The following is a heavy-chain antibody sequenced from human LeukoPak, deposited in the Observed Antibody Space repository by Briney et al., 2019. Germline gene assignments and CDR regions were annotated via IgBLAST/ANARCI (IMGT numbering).Heavy chain of an antibody. CDR2: ISSTSGFI. V-gene: IGHV3-21*04. CDR1: GFDFSSDS. CDR3: AKPRAMTTGVGRYFDL. D-gene: IGHD1-1*01. Sequence: PGGSLRLSCAASGFDFSSDSMNWVRQAPGKGLEWVSSISSTSGFISYADSVKGRFTISRDNSKNTLYLQMNSLRVEDTAIYYCAKPRAMTTGVGRYFDLWGRGTLVTVSS. J-gene: IGHJ2*01.